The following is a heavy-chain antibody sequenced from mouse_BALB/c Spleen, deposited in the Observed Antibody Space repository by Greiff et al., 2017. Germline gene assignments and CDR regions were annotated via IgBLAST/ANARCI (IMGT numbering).Heavy chain of an antibody. J-gene: IGHJ2*01. Sequence: EVQLKESGPGLVKPSQSLSLTCSVTGYSITSGYYWNWIRQFPGNKLEWMGYISYDGSNNYNPSLKNRISITRDTSKNQFFLKLNSVTTEDTATYYCAHYYGNLDYWGQGTTLTVSS. CDR2: ISYDGSN. V-gene: IGHV3-6*02. CDR3: AHYYGNLDY. D-gene: IGHD1-1*01. CDR1: GYSITSGYY.